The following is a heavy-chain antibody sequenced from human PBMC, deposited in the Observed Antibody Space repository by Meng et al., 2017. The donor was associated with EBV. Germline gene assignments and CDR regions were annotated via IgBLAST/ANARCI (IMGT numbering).Heavy chain of an antibody. CDR3: AHIIAARPFDY. J-gene: IGHJ4*02. D-gene: IGHD6-6*01. CDR2: IYWDDDK. Sequence: QITLNESCPTLVQPKQSLTLTCTFSGFSFSTRGVGVGWIRQPPGKALEWLALIYWDDDKRYSPSLKSRLTITKDTSKNQVVLTMTNMDPVDAATYYCAHIIAARPFDYWGQGTLVTVSS. CDR1: GFSFSTRGVG. V-gene: IGHV2-5*02.